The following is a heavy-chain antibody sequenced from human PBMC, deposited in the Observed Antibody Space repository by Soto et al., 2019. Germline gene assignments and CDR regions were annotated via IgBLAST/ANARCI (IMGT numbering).Heavy chain of an antibody. J-gene: IGHJ4*02. CDR1: GSTFSSYG. Sequence: GGSLRLSCAASGSTFSSYGMHWVRQAPGKGLEWVAVISYDGSNKYYADSVKGRFTISRDNSKNTLYLQMNSLRAEDTAVYYCARAALITIFGVVMQNYFDYWGQGTLVTVSS. D-gene: IGHD3-3*01. V-gene: IGHV3-30*03. CDR3: ARAALITIFGVVMQNYFDY. CDR2: ISYDGSNK.